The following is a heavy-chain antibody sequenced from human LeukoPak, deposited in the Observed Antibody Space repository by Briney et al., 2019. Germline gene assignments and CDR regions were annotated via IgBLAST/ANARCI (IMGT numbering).Heavy chain of an antibody. CDR1: GGTFSSYA. Sequence: GASVKVSCKASGGTFSSYAISWVRQAPGQGLEWMGRIIPIFGTANYAQKFQGRVTITTDESTSTAYMELSSLRSEDTAVYYCARDHQPLGYCSGGSCPGRYYYYYMDVWGKGTTVTVSS. D-gene: IGHD2-15*01. V-gene: IGHV1-69*05. CDR2: IIPIFGTA. CDR3: ARDHQPLGYCSGGSCPGRYYYYYMDV. J-gene: IGHJ6*03.